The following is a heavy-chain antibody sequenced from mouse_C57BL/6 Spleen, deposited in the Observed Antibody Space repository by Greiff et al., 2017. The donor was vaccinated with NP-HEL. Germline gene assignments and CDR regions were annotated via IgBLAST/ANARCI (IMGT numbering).Heavy chain of an antibody. CDR3: ARKGIYGSSYPAWFAY. CDR1: GYTFTSYW. Sequence: QVQLQQPGAELVRPGTSVKLSCKASGYTFTSYWMHWVKQRPGQGLEWIGVIDPSDSYTNYNQKFKGKATLTVDTSSSTAYMQLSSLTSEDSAVYYCARKGIYGSSYPAWFAYWGQGTLVTVSA. V-gene: IGHV1-59*01. D-gene: IGHD1-1*01. J-gene: IGHJ3*01. CDR2: IDPSDSYT.